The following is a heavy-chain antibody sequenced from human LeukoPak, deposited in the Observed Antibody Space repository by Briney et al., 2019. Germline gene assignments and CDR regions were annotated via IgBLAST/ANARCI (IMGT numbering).Heavy chain of an antibody. CDR2: ISAYNGNT. J-gene: IGHJ5*02. CDR1: GGTFSSYA. CDR3: ARVLLGAVAGNWFDP. V-gene: IGHV1-18*01. Sequence: ASVKVSCKASGGTFSSYAISWVRQAPGQGLEWMGWISAYNGNTNYAQKLQGRVTMTTDTSTSTAYMELRSLRSDDTAVYYCARVLLGAVAGNWFDPRGQGTLVTVSS. D-gene: IGHD6-19*01.